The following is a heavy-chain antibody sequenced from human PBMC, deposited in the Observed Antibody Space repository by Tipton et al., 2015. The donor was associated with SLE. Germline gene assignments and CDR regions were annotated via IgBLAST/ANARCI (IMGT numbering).Heavy chain of an antibody. CDR1: GGSISSYY. CDR2: IYYSGST. Sequence: LRLSCTVSGGSISSYYWSWIRQPPGKGLEWIGYIYYSGSTNYNPSLKSRVTISVDTSKNQFSLKLSSVTAAGTAVYYCARGWGSWPYYFDYWGQGTLVTVSS. CDR3: ARGWGSWPYYFDY. V-gene: IGHV4-59*01. J-gene: IGHJ4*02. D-gene: IGHD6-13*01.